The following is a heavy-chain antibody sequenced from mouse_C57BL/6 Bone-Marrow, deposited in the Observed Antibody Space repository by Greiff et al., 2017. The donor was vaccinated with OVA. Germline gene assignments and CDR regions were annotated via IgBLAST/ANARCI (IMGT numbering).Heavy chain of an antibody. CDR3: ARQPDCEKPAYAMDY. V-gene: IGHV5-15*01. Sequence: EVKLMESGGGLVQPGGSLKLSCAASGFTFSDYGMAWVRQAPGKGPEWVAFISNLAYSIYYADTVTGRFTISRENAKNTLYLEMSSLRSEDTAMYYCARQPDCEKPAYAMDYWGQGTSVTVSS. CDR2: ISNLAYSI. CDR1: GFTFSDYG. J-gene: IGHJ4*01.